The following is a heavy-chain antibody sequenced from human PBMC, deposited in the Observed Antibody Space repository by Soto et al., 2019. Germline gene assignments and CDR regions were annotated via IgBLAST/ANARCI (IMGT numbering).Heavy chain of an antibody. J-gene: IGHJ4*02. V-gene: IGHV4-30-2*01. CDR3: AGQYSSSSDEGYYFDY. CDR2: IYHSGST. D-gene: IGHD6-6*01. Sequence: SETLSLTCAVSGGSISSGGYSWSWIRQPPGKGLEWIGYIYHSGSTYYNPSLKSRVTISVDRSKNQFSLKLSAVTAADTAVYYCAGQYSSSSDEGYYFDYWGQGTLVTVSS. CDR1: GGSISSGGYS.